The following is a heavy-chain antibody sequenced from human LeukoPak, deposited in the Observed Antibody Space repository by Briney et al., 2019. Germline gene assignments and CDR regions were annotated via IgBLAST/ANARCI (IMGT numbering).Heavy chain of an antibody. CDR3: ASVVIVGATNLVQTEFDY. V-gene: IGHV1-18*01. CDR1: GYTFTSYG. D-gene: IGHD1-26*01. CDR2: ISAYNGNT. Sequence: ASVKVSCKASGYTFTSYGISWVRQAPGQGLEWMGWISAYNGNTNYAQKLQGRVTMTTDTSTSTAYMELRSLRSDDTAVYYCASVVIVGATNLVQTEFDYWGQGTLVTVSS. J-gene: IGHJ4*02.